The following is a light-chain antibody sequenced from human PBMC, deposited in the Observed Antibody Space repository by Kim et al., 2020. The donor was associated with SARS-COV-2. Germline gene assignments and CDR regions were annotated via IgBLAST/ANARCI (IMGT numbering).Light chain of an antibody. CDR1: QSCSSSY. J-gene: IGKJ3*01. V-gene: IGKV3-20*01. CDR2: GAS. CDR3: QQYGSSPLLT. Sequence: PGERATLSCRASQSCSSSYLAWYQQKPGQAPRLLIYGASSRATGIPDRFSGSGSGTDFTLTISRLEPEDFAVYYCQQYGSSPLLTFGPGTKVDIK.